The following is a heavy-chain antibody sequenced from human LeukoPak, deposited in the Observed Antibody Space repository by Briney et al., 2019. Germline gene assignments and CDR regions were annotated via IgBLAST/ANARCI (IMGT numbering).Heavy chain of an antibody. V-gene: IGHV3-23*01. Sequence: GGSLRLSCATSGFTFSAYAMSWVRQAPGKGLEWVSGMSGNGGTTYHADSVKGRFTISRDNSKNTLYLQMNNLRAEDTAVHYCARRDYYDSSGYSPLFDYWGQGTLVTVSS. CDR3: ARRDYYDSSGYSPLFDY. CDR1: GFTFSAYA. J-gene: IGHJ4*02. D-gene: IGHD3-22*01. CDR2: MSGNGGTT.